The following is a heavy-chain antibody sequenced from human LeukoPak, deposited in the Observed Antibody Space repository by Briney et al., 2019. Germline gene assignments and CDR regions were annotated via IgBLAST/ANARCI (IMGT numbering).Heavy chain of an antibody. J-gene: IGHJ4*02. CDR2: ISAYNGNT. CDR1: GYTFTSYG. Sequence: GASVKVSCKASGYTFTSYGISWVRQAPGQGLEWMGWISAYNGNTNYVQKLQGRVTMTTDTSTSTAYMELRSLRSDDTAVYYCARVENPITGIAAAGPDYWGQGTLVTVSS. D-gene: IGHD6-13*01. V-gene: IGHV1-18*01. CDR3: ARVENPITGIAAAGPDY.